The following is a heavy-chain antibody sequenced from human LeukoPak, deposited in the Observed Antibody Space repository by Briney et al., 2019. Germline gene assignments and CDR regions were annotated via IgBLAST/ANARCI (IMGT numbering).Heavy chain of an antibody. J-gene: IGHJ6*03. CDR2: IKQDGSEK. CDR3: ARLIWFGELSEYYYYMDV. D-gene: IGHD3-10*01. CDR1: GFTFSSYW. V-gene: IGHV3-7*01. Sequence: GGSLRLSCAASGFTFSSYWMSWVRQAPGKGLEWVANIKQDGSEKYYVDSVKGRFTISRDNAKNSLYLQVNSLRAEDTAVYYCARLIWFGELSEYYYYMDVWGKGTTVTVSS.